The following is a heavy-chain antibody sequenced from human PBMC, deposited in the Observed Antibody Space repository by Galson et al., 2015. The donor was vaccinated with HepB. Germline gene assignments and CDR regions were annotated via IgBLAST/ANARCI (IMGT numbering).Heavy chain of an antibody. Sequence: SLRLSCAASGITFNTYSMNWVRQAPGKGLEWVSSISSSSSYIYYADSAKGRFTISRDNARNSLYLQMNSLRAEDTAVYHCATVEILVVREGLRTRSYFDYWGRGTLVTVSS. V-gene: IGHV3-21*01. CDR1: GITFNTYS. CDR3: ATVEILVVREGLRTRSYFDY. CDR2: ISSSSSYI. D-gene: IGHD3-10*01. J-gene: IGHJ4*02.